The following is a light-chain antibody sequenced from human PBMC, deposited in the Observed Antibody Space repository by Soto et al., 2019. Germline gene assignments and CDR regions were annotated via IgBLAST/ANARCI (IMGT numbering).Light chain of an antibody. CDR2: GTS. V-gene: IGKV3-20*01. Sequence: EGVLTQSPGTLSLSPGERVTLSCRASQSVSSRYLAWYQQKPGQAPRLLIYGTSTRATGIPDRFSGSGSGTDFTLTISSLEPEDFAVYYCQQYGSSPLYTFGQGTKLEIK. CDR3: QQYGSSPLYT. CDR1: QSVSSRY. J-gene: IGKJ2*01.